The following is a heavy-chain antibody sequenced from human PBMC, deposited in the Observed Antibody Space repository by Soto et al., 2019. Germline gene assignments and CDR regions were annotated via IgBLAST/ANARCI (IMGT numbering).Heavy chain of an antibody. CDR1: GYTFCSHS. J-gene: IGHJ6*02. Sequence: GSVKVSCKASGYTFCSHSISWVRQAPGQGLEWMGRINGDYGNTQYAQKFRGRVTMTTDTSTTTVYMELTNLRSDDTAVYYCARCIQGDYYYGMDVWGQGTTVTVSS. CDR3: ARCIQGDYYYGMDV. V-gene: IGHV1-18*01. CDR2: INGDYGNT. D-gene: IGHD5-18*01.